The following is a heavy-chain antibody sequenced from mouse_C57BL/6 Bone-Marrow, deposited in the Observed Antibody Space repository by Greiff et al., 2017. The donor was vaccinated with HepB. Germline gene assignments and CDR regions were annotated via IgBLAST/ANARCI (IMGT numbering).Heavy chain of an antibody. V-gene: IGHV1-64*01. J-gene: IGHJ3*01. CDR2: IHPNSGST. D-gene: IGHD1-1*01. CDR1: GYTFTSYW. Sequence: QVQLQQPGAELVKPGASVKLSCKASGYTFTSYWMHWVKQRPGQGLEWIGMIHPNSGSTNYNEKFKSKATLTVDKSSSTAYMQLSSLTSEDSAVYYCARRNYYGKGAWFAYWGQGTLVTVSA. CDR3: ARRNYYGKGAWFAY.